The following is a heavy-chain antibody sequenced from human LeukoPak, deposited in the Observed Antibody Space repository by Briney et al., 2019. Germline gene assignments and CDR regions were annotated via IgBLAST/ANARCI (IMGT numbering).Heavy chain of an antibody. J-gene: IGHJ6*02. CDR2: IWYDGSNK. V-gene: IGHV3-33*08. CDR1: GFTFSSYA. Sequence: GGSLRLPCAASGFTFSSYAMSWVRQAPGKGLEGVAVIWYDGSNKYYGDSVEGRFTVSRDNSKNTLFLQMNSLRAEDTAVYYCAREGTAMTTYYAMDVWGQGTTVTVSS. D-gene: IGHD5-18*01. CDR3: AREGTAMTTYYAMDV.